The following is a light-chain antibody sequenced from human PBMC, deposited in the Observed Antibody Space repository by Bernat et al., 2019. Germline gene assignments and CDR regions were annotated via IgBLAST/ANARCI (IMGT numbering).Light chain of an antibody. CDR2: AAS. CDR3: QQSYSTPPD. V-gene: IGKV1-39*01. CDR1: QSISSY. Sequence: DIQMTQSPSSLSASVGDRVTITCRASQSISSYLNWYQQKPGKATKLLIYAASSLQSGVPSRFSGSGSGTDFTLTISSLQPEDFATYYCQQSYSTPPDFGQGTRLEIK. J-gene: IGKJ5*01.